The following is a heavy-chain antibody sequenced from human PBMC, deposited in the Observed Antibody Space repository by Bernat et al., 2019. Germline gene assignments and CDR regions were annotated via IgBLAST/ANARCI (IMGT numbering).Heavy chain of an antibody. CDR2: ISYDGSNK. V-gene: IGHV3-30-3*01. Sequence: QVQLVESGGGVVQPGRSLRLSCAASGFTFSSYAMHWVRQAPGKGLEGVAVISYDGSNKYYADSVKGRFTISRDNSKNTLYLQMNSLRAEDTAVYYCARDNVRGGQFASGFDAFDIWGQGTMVTVSS. D-gene: IGHD3-10*01. CDR1: GFTFSSYA. CDR3: ARDNVRGGQFASGFDAFDI. J-gene: IGHJ3*02.